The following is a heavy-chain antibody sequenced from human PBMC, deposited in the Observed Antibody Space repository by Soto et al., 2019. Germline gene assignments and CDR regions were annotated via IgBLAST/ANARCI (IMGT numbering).Heavy chain of an antibody. D-gene: IGHD4-17*01. Sequence: PSETLSLTCAVSGGSISSGDYSWNWIRQPPGKGLEWIGYIYYSGSTYYNPSLQSRVTMSVDTSKNQFSLKLSSVTAADTAVYYCARFWCYSDRLYYCYGVDVWGQGTTVTVSS. CDR1: GGSISSGDYS. J-gene: IGHJ6*01. CDR3: ARFWCYSDRLYYCYGVDV. CDR2: IYYSGST. V-gene: IGHV4-30-2*03.